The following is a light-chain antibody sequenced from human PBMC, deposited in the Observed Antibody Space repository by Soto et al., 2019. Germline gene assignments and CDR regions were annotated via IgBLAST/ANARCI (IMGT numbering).Light chain of an antibody. CDR2: AVS. Sequence: QSALTQPASVSGSPGQSITISCTGTSSDVGGYNYVSWYQHHPGKAPKLMIFAVSNRPSGVSYRFSGSKSGNTASLTISGLQSEDEADYYCTSYKDTSNLVFGAGTKLTVL. J-gene: IGLJ3*02. V-gene: IGLV2-14*01. CDR1: SSDVGGYNY. CDR3: TSYKDTSNLV.